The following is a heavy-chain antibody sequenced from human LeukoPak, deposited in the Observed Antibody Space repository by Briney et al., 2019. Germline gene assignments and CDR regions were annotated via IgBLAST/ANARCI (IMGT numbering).Heavy chain of an antibody. CDR1: GLTFSSHA. Sequence: GGSLRLSCAASGLTFSSHAMHWVRQAPGKGLEWVAVISQDGSDRHYTESVKGRFTVSRDDSKSTLYLQMNSLRVEDTALYFCARDDDTSSHYSRFDYWGQGTLVTVSS. CDR3: ARDDDTSSHYSRFDY. D-gene: IGHD3-22*01. J-gene: IGHJ4*02. CDR2: ISQDGSDR. V-gene: IGHV3-30-3*01.